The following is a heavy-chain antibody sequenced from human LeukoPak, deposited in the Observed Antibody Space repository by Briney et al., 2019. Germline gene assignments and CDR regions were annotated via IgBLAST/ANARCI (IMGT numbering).Heavy chain of an antibody. CDR3: ARDPTTEETVPYYFDD. CDR2: INHRGGT. D-gene: IGHD4-23*01. V-gene: IGHV4-34*01. Sequence: SETLSLTCAVSGGSFIGYHWNWIRQSPGKELEWIAEINHRGGTNYNPSLKSRVTISIDTSKNQFSLNLRSVTAADTAVYYCARDPTTEETVPYYFDDWGQGTLVTVSS. CDR1: GGSFIGYH. J-gene: IGHJ4*02.